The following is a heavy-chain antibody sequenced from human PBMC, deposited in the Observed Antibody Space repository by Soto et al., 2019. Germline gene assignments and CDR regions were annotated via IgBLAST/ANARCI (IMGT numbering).Heavy chain of an antibody. J-gene: IGHJ6*02. CDR1: GYSFTSYW. D-gene: IGHD4-17*01. CDR2: IYPGDSDT. V-gene: IGHV5-51*01. Sequence: GESLKISCKGSGYSFTSYWIGWVRQMPGKGLEWMGIIYPGDSDTRYSTSFQGQVTISADKSISTAYLQWSSLKASDTAMYYCARHSAYGDYPLRDYYYYGMDVWGQGTTVTVSS. CDR3: ARHSAYGDYPLRDYYYYGMDV.